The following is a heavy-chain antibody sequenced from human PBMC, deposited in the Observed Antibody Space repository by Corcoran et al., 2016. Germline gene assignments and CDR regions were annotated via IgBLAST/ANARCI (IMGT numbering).Heavy chain of an antibody. CDR2: INQDGSDK. V-gene: IGHV3-7*03. Sequence: EVQLVESGGGLVQPGGSLRLSCAASGFTFSVYWMSWVRQAPGKGLEWVANINQDGSDKYYVDSVKGRFTISRDNAKNSLYLQMNSLRAGDTAVYYGVRVGSGNTWYSEWGQGTLVTVSS. D-gene: IGHD3-10*01. CDR1: GFTFSVYW. CDR3: VRVGSGNTWYSE. J-gene: IGHJ4*02.